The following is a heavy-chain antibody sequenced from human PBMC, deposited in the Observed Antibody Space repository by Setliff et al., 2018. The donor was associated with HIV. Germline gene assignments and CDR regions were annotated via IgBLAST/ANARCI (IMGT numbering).Heavy chain of an antibody. V-gene: IGHV3-48*03. D-gene: IGHD1-26*01. J-gene: IGHJ4*02. CDR2: MTASGSTI. CDR1: GFTFSIYE. CDR3: ARDDPAGGIDY. Sequence: GGSLRLSCAASGFTFSIYEMNWVRQAPGKGLEWVSYMTASGSTIYYADSVKGRFTVSRDNAKNSMYLQMNSLRAEDTAIYYCARDDPAGGIDYWGQGTLVTVSS.